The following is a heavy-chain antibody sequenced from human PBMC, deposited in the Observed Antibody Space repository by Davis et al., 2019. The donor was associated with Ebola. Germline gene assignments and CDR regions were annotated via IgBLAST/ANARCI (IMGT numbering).Heavy chain of an antibody. J-gene: IGHJ4*02. Sequence: GRFTISRDNAKNSLYLQMNSLRAEDTAVYYCAARSSYWGQGTLVTVSS. V-gene: IGHV3-11*06. CDR3: AARSSY. D-gene: IGHD3-10*01.